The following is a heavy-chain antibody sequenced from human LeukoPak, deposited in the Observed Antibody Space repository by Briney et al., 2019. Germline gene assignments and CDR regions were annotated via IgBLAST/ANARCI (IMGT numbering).Heavy chain of an antibody. CDR3: ARDVYGDSDY. V-gene: IGHV3-53*01. D-gene: IGHD4-17*01. J-gene: IGHJ4*02. Sequence: PGGSLRLSCAASGFTVSNHFMTWVRQAPGKGLEWVSVIYKGGKTQNADSVKGRFTISRDNSKNTLDLQMNSLRVDDTAVYYCARDVYGDSDYWGQGTLVTVSS. CDR1: GFTVSNHF. CDR2: IYKGGKT.